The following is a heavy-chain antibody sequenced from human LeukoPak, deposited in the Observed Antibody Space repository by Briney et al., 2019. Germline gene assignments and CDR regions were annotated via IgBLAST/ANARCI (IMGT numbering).Heavy chain of an antibody. CDR1: AFTFSGYG. CDR3: AQDVNWNSYFDY. CDR2: IWYDGSDK. D-gene: IGHD1-7*01. J-gene: IGHJ4*02. Sequence: GGSLRLSCAASAFTFSGYGMHWVRQAPGKGLEWVAVIWYDGSDKYYADSVKGRFTISRDNSRNTLYLQMNSLRVEDTSVYYCAQDVNWNSYFDYWGQGTLVTVSS. V-gene: IGHV3-33*06.